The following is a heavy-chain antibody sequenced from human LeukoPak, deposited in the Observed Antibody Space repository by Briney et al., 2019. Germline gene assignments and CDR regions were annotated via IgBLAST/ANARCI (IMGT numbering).Heavy chain of an antibody. CDR3: ARDESRGNLVTAPDY. Sequence: GGSLRLSCAASGFTFDDYGMSWVRQAPGKGLEWVSGINWNGGSTGYADSVKGRFTISRDNAKNSLSLQMNTLRVEDTAVYYCARDESRGNLVTAPDYWGQGTLVTVSS. V-gene: IGHV3-20*04. CDR1: GFTFDDYG. J-gene: IGHJ4*02. CDR2: INWNGGST. D-gene: IGHD2-21*02.